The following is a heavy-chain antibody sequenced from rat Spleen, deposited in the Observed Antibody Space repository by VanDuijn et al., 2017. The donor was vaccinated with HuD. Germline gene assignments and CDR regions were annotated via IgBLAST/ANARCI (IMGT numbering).Heavy chain of an antibody. CDR3: ASRTGNWFAY. CDR1: GFTFSNYY. J-gene: IGHJ3*01. D-gene: IGHD5-1*01. CDR2: ISTSGSRT. Sequence: EVQLVESGGGLVQPGRSLKLSCAASGFTFSNYYMAWVRQAPKKGLEWVATISTSGSRTYYPDSVKGRFTISRDNAKSSLYLQMDSLKSEDTATYYCASRTGNWFAYWGQGTLVTVSS. V-gene: IGHV5-25*01.